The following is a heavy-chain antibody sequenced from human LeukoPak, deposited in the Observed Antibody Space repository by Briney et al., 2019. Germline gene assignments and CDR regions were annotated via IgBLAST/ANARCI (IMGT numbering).Heavy chain of an antibody. CDR2: INPHSGDT. V-gene: IGHV1-2*02. CDR1: GYTFTAFF. CDR3: ARAYANYGDY. D-gene: IGHD3-10*01. Sequence: ASVKVSCKASGYTFTAFFIHWVRQAPGQGLEWLGWINPHSGDTTYAQNFQGRVTMTRDTSISTIYMEVISLISDDTAIYYCARAYANYGDYWGQGTLVTVSS. J-gene: IGHJ4*02.